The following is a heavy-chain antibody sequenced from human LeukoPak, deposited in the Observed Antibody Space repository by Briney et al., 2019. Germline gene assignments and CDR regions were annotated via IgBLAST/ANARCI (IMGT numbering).Heavy chain of an antibody. V-gene: IGHV4-34*01. Sequence: SETLSLTCAVYGGPFSGYYWSWIRQPPGKGLEWIGEINHSGGTNYNPSLKSRVTISADTSKNQFSLRLRSVTAADTAVYYCARTETAMVSWGFDYWGQGTLVTVSS. CDR1: GGPFSGYY. CDR3: ARTETAMVSWGFDY. J-gene: IGHJ4*02. D-gene: IGHD5-18*01. CDR2: INHSGGT.